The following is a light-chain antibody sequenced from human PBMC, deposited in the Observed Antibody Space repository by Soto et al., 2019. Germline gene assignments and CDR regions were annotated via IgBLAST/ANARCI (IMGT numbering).Light chain of an antibody. J-gene: IGLJ2*01. CDR2: EVS. CDR3: SSYSVSNNLYVV. V-gene: IGLV2-8*01. CDR1: SSDVGGYNY. Sequence: QSVLTQPPSASGSPGQSVTISCTGTSSDVGGYNYVSWYQQHPGKAPKLMIYEVSKRPSGVPDRFSVSKSGNTASLTVSGLQAEDEADYYCSSYSVSNNLYVVFGGGTKLTVL.